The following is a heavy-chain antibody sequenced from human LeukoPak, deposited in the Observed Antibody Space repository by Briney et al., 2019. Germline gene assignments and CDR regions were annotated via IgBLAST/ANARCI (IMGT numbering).Heavy chain of an antibody. CDR1: GYDFTKYA. CDR2: ISAYNGNT. J-gene: IGHJ4*02. Sequence: ASVKVSCKASGYDFTKYAVQWVRQAPGQRLEWMGWISAYNGNTNYAQKLQGRVTMTTDTSTSTAYMELRSLRSDDTAVYYCARSPFPWLPLYCDYWGQGTLVTVSS. CDR3: ARSPFPWLPLYCDY. D-gene: IGHD5-24*01. V-gene: IGHV1-18*01.